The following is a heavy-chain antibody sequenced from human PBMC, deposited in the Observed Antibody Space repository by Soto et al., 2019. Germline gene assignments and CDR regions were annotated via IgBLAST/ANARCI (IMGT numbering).Heavy chain of an antibody. CDR3: ARSVAVPGAHIDY. D-gene: IGHD6-19*01. J-gene: IGHJ4*02. CDR2: VYYTGST. CDR1: GGSISGSY. Sequence: PSETLSLICIVSGGSISGSYWSWIRQSPGKGLEWLGYVYYTGSTNYSPSLRSRVSISVHTSKNEFSLRLSSVTAADTAVYFCARSVAVPGAHIDYWGQGTQVTVSS. V-gene: IGHV4-59*01.